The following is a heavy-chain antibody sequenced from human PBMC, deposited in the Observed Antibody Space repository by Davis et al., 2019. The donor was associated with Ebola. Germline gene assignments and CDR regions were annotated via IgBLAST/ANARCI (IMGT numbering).Heavy chain of an antibody. CDR2: IYYSGST. CDR3: ASTYGGAYDY. J-gene: IGHJ4*02. Sequence: PSETLSFTCTVSGGSISSSSYYWGWIRQPPGKGLEWIGSIYYSGSTYYNPSLKSRVTISVDTSKNQFSLKLSSVTAADTAVYYCASTYGGAYDYWGQGTLVTVSS. V-gene: IGHV4-39*01. CDR1: GGSISSSSYY. D-gene: IGHD4-23*01.